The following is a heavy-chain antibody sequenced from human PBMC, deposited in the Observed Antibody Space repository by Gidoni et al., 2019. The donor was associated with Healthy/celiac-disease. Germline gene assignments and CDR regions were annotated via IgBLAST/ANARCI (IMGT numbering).Heavy chain of an antibody. CDR1: GRPISSYY. D-gene: IGHD6-6*01. J-gene: IGHJ5*02. Sequence: QVPLQESGPALVKPSETLSLTCTVSGRPISSYYWSWIRQPPGKGLEWIGYIYYSGSTNYNPSLKSRVTISVDTSKNQFSLKLGSVTAADTAVYYCASETREYSSSGVGWFDPWGQGTLVTVSS. CDR2: IYYSGST. CDR3: ASETREYSSSGVGWFDP. V-gene: IGHV4-59*01.